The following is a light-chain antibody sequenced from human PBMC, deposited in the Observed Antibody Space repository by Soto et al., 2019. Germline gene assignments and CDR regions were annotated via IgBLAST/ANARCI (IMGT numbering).Light chain of an antibody. J-gene: IGLJ2*01. Sequence: SYELTQPPSVSVSPGQTASITCSGDKLGDKYACWYQQKPGQYPVLVIYQDSKRPSGIPERFSGSNSGNTATLTISGTQAMDEADYYCQAWDSSTLVFGGGTKVTVL. CDR1: KLGDKY. CDR3: QAWDSSTLV. CDR2: QDS. V-gene: IGLV3-1*01.